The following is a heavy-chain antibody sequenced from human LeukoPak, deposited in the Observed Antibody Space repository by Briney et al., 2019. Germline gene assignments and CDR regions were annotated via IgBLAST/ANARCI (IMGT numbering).Heavy chain of an antibody. CDR1: GFTFSTYS. CDR3: AKGGIAAAGGVDY. Sequence: GGSLRLSCAVSGFTFSTYSMNWVRQAPGKGLEWVSAISGSGGSTYYADSVKGRFTISRDNSKNTLYLQMNSLRAEDTAVYYCAKGGIAAAGGVDYWGQGTLVTVSS. J-gene: IGHJ4*02. V-gene: IGHV3-23*01. CDR2: ISGSGGST. D-gene: IGHD6-13*01.